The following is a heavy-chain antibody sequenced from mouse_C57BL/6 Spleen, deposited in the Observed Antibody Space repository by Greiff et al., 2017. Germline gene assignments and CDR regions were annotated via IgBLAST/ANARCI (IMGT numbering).Heavy chain of an antibody. CDR2: IYPGSGST. V-gene: IGHV1-55*01. CDR3: AREGDSNSFFDY. CDR1: GYTFTSYW. D-gene: IGHD2-5*01. Sequence: QVQLQQPGAELVKPGASVKMSCKASGYTFTSYWITWVKQRPGQGLEWIGDIYPGSGSTNYNEKFKSKATLTVDTSSSTAYMQLSSLTSEDSAVYYCAREGDSNSFFDYWGQGTTLTVSS. J-gene: IGHJ2*01.